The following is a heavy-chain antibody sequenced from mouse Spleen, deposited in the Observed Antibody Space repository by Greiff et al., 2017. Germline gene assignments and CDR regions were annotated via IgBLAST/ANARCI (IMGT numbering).Heavy chain of an antibody. CDR1: GFTFSSYA. J-gene: IGHJ1*03. CDR2: ISSGGDYI. Sequence: EVQRVESGEGLVKPGGSLKLSCAASGFTFSSYAMSWVRQTPEKRLEWVAYISSGGDYIYYADTVKGRFTISRDNARNTLYLQMSSLKSEDTAMYYCTREGDYDRYFDVWGTGTTVTVSS. D-gene: IGHD2-4*01. CDR3: TREGDYDRYFDV. V-gene: IGHV5-9-1*02.